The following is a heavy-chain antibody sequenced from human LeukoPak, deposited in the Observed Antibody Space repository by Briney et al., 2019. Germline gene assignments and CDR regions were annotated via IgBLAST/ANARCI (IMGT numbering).Heavy chain of an antibody. D-gene: IGHD3-22*01. CDR2: INPSGGST. J-gene: IGHJ4*02. Sequence: ASVKVSCKASGYTFTSYYMHWVRQAPGQGLEWMGIINPSGGSTSYAQKFQGRVTMTRDMSTSTVYMELSSLRSEDTAVYYCARDHGYDSSGFYFDYWGQGTLVTVSS. V-gene: IGHV1-46*01. CDR1: GYTFTSYY. CDR3: ARDHGYDSSGFYFDY.